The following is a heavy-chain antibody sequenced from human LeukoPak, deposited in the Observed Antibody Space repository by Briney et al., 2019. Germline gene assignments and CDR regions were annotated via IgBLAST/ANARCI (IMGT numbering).Heavy chain of an antibody. D-gene: IGHD2-2*01. CDR3: ARDATKNSNPIGYCSSTSCLSLDY. CDR1: GFTFSNYS. Sequence: GGSLRLSCAASGFTFSNYSMNWVRQAPGKGLEWVSYISSSSSTIYYADSVKGRFTISRDNAKNSLYLQMNSLRAEDTAVYYCARDATKNSNPIGYCSSTSCLSLDYWRQGTLVTVSS. V-gene: IGHV3-48*01. J-gene: IGHJ4*02. CDR2: ISSSSSTI.